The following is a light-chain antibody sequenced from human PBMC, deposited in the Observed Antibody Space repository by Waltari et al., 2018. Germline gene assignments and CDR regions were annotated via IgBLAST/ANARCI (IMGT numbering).Light chain of an antibody. V-gene: IGKV3-11*01. CDR1: QSVSSY. CDR2: DAS. Sequence: EIVLTQSPATLSLSPGDRATLSCRASQSVSSYLAWYQQKPGQAPRLLIYDASNRAAGIPARFSGSGFGTDFTLTISSLDPEDFAVYYCQQRSNWPPELTFGGGTKVEIK. CDR3: QQRSNWPPELT. J-gene: IGKJ4*01.